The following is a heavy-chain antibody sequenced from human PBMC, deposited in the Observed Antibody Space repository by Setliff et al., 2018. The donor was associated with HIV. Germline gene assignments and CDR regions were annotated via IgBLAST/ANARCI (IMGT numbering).Heavy chain of an antibody. CDR2: VYTSGNT. Sequence: SETLSLTCTVSGGSINIGSFYWSWIRQHAGKGPEWLEHVYTSGNTYYDPSLASRVAISLDRSKNQFSLKLDSVTAADTALYFCARGRGAWFEGSWFDPWGQGILVTVSS. CDR3: ARGRGAWFEGSWFDP. V-gene: IGHV4-61*09. CDR1: GGSINIGSFY. D-gene: IGHD6-19*01. J-gene: IGHJ5*02.